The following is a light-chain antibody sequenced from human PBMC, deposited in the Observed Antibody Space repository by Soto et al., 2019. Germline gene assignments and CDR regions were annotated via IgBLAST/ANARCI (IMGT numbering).Light chain of an antibody. CDR2: EVN. CDR3: SSLAGGTLV. J-gene: IGLJ2*01. V-gene: IGLV2-8*01. Sequence: QSVLTQPPCASVSPGQSVTISCTGTSTDVGDYKYVFWYQQHPGKVPKLLIYEVNKRPSGVPDRFSGSKSGNTASLTVSGLQAEDEADYYCSSLAGGTLVFGGGTKVTVL. CDR1: STDVGDYKY.